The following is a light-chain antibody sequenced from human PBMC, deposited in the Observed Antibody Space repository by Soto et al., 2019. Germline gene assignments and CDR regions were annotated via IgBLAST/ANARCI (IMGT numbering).Light chain of an antibody. Sequence: QSALTQPASVSGSPGQSITISCTGTSSDVGSYNLVSWYQQHPGKAPKVMIYEVSKRPSGVSNRFSGSKFGNTASLTISGLQADDEADYYCCSYAGSSTHVFGTGTKVTVL. CDR2: EVS. CDR1: SSDVGSYNL. CDR3: CSYAGSSTHV. V-gene: IGLV2-23*02. J-gene: IGLJ1*01.